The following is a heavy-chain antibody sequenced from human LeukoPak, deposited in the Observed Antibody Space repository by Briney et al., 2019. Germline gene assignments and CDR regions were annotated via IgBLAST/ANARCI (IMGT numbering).Heavy chain of an antibody. J-gene: IGHJ4*02. CDR1: GGSISSSNYY. CDR2: IYYSGST. V-gene: IGHV4-39*01. D-gene: IGHD6-19*01. CDR3: ARIRLTVAGGVFNY. Sequence: SETLSLTCTVSGGSISSSNYYWGWIRQPPGKGLEWIGSIYYSGSTYYNPSLNNRVTMSVDTSKNQFSLKPRFVTAADTAVYFCARIRLTVAGGVFNYWGQGTLVTVSS.